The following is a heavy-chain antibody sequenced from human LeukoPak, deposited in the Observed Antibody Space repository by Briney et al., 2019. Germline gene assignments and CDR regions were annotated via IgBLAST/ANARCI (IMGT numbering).Heavy chain of an antibody. D-gene: IGHD3-22*01. V-gene: IGHV4-59*08. J-gene: IGHJ5*02. CDR1: SDSISSYY. Sequence: SETLSLTCTVSSDSISSYYWSWIRQPPGKGLEWIGYIYYSGSTNYNPSLKSRVTISVDTSKNQFSLKLSSVTAADTAVYYCAGHSGYYSSYNWFDPWGQGTLVTVSS. CDR3: AGHSGYYSSYNWFDP. CDR2: IYYSGST.